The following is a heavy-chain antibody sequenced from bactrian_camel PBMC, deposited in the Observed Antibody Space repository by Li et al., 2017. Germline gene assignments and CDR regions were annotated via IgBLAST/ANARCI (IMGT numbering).Heavy chain of an antibody. CDR2: VYGGGDST. V-gene: IGHV3S31*01. Sequence: DVQLVESGGGSEQAGGSLRLSCVASGYTTSSICMGWFRQPPGTEREWVASVYGGGDSTWYTDSVKGRFTISGDNANNTLYLQMDSLKPEDTGMYYCAVGQGAPALSVLLQRRHYIFWGQGTQVTVS. J-gene: IGHJ4*01. D-gene: IGHD2*01. CDR3: AVGQGAPALSVLLQRRHYIF. CDR1: GYTTSSIC.